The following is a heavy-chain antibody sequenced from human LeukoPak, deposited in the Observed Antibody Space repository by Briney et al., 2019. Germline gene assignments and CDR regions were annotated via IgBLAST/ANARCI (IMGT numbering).Heavy chain of an antibody. CDR2: IYYSGST. CDR1: GGSISSYY. CDR3: ASLGEYYYDSSEYYFDY. V-gene: IGHV4-59*01. J-gene: IGHJ4*02. Sequence: SETLSLTCTVSGGSISSYYWRWIRQPPGKGLEWIGYIYYSGSTNYNPSLKSRVTISVDKSKNQFSLKLSSVTAADTAVYYCASLGEYYYDSSEYYFDYWGQGTLVTVSS. D-gene: IGHD3-22*01.